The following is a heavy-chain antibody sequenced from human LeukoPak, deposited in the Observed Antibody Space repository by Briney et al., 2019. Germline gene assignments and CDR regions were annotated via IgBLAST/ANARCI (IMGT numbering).Heavy chain of an antibody. CDR3: ARGSRYQLKIETESTDY. CDR2: IYSGGST. J-gene: IGHJ4*02. V-gene: IGHV3-66*01. CDR1: GFTVSSNY. Sequence: GGSLRLSCAASGFTVSSNYMSWVRQAPGKGLEWVSVIYSGGSTYYADSVKGRFTISRDNAKNSLYLQMNSLRAEDTAVYYCARGSRYQLKIETESTDYWGQGTLVTVSS. D-gene: IGHD2-2*01.